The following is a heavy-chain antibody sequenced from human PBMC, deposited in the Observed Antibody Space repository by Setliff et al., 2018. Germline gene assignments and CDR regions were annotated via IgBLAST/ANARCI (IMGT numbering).Heavy chain of an antibody. CDR2: VYYSGDT. CDR1: GFTFSSYA. CDR3: AKQNADIVDGTVVFRFDP. D-gene: IGHD5-12*01. V-gene: IGHV4-30-2*03. Sequence: LRLSCAASGFTFSSYAMSWVRQPPGKGLEWIGSVYYSGDTYYNPSLKSRVTTSVDTSRSQLSLKLTSVTAADTAVSYCAKQNADIVDGTVVFRFDPWGQGTLVTVSS. J-gene: IGHJ5*02.